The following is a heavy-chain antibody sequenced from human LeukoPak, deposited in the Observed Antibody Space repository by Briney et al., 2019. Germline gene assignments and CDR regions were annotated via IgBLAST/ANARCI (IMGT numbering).Heavy chain of an antibody. V-gene: IGHV3-30-3*01. Sequence: GRSLRLSCAASGFTFSSYAMHWVRQAPGKGLEWVAVISYDGSNKYYADSVKGRFTISRDNSKNTLYLQMNSLRAEDTAVYYCARGCGGDCYSNSYYYYYGMDVWGQGTTVTVSS. CDR2: ISYDGSNK. D-gene: IGHD2-21*02. CDR3: ARGCGGDCYSNSYYYYYGMDV. J-gene: IGHJ6*02. CDR1: GFTFSSYA.